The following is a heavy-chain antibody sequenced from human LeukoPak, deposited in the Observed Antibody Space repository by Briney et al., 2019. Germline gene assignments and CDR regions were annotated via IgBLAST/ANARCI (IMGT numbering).Heavy chain of an antibody. V-gene: IGHV4-4*07. CDR2: IYTSGST. CDR3: ARDSSGSPHYYYFYMDV. Sequence: SETLSLTCTVSGGSINSYYWLWMQQPAGRGLDWIGRIYTSGSTNYNPSLKSRVTMSVDTSKNQFSLKLSSVTAADTAVYYCARDSSGSPHYYYFYMDVWGKGTTVTVSS. CDR1: GGSINSYY. J-gene: IGHJ6*03. D-gene: IGHD3-22*01.